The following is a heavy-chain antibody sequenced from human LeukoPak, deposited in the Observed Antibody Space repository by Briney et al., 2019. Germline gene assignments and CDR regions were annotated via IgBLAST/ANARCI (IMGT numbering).Heavy chain of an antibody. CDR3: ARITVPYSTWWFDS. D-gene: IGHD2/OR15-2a*01. CDR2: ITRDGTT. V-gene: IGHV4-38-2*01. J-gene: IGHJ5*01. Sequence: SETLSLTCAVSLDSIDNNHYLCLLRQFPGKGLGWIGTITRDGTTYYNPSLRSRLTISLHTSNSPVSLRLSAATAADTALYYCARITVPYSTWWFDSWGQGALVTVSS. CDR1: LDSIDNNHY.